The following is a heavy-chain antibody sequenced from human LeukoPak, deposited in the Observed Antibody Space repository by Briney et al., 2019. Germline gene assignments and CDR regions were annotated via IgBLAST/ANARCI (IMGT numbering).Heavy chain of an antibody. J-gene: IGHJ6*03. V-gene: IGHV3-9*01. Sequence: GGSLRLSCAASGFTFDDYAMHWVRQAPGKGLEWVSGISWNSGSIGYADSVKGRFTISRDNAKNSLYLQMNSLRAEDTALYYCAEGGYYYYMDVWGKGTTVTISS. CDR2: ISWNSGSI. CDR3: AEGGYYYYMDV. CDR1: GFTFDDYA.